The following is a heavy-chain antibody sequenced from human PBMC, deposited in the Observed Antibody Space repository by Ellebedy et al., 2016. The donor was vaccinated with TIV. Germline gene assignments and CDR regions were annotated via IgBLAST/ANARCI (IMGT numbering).Heavy chain of an antibody. D-gene: IGHD2-2*01. Sequence: MPGGSLRLSCTVSGVSISRYYWNWIRQATGKGLEWIGYIFNNGNTDYNPSMKGRLTISIDAYKNLMSLRLTSVTAADTAVYYCSRSSYISSYGMDVWGPGTTVIVSS. CDR1: GVSISRYY. J-gene: IGHJ6*01. CDR2: IFNNGNT. CDR3: SRSSYISSYGMDV. V-gene: IGHV4-59*01.